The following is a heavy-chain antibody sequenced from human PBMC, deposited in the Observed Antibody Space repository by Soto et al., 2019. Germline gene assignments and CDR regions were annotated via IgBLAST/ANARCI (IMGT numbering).Heavy chain of an antibody. V-gene: IGHV4-59*08. CDR3: AAQSLCTGGHGWNWLHP. CDR1: RVSISDYF. D-gene: IGHD2-8*02. CDR2: IFHTGST. J-gene: IGHJ5*02. Sequence: TSETLSLTCTVSRVSISDYFWSWIRQAPGKGLEWIGYIFHTGSTNYNPSLKGRVTISLDTSKKQFSLKLNSVTAADTAVYYCAAQSLCTGGHGWNWLHPCGQGSLLNVS.